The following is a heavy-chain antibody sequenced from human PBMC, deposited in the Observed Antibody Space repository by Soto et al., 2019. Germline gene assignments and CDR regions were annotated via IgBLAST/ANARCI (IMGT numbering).Heavy chain of an antibody. J-gene: IGHJ4*02. CDR1: GFTFSSYA. CDR2: ISGSGGST. V-gene: IGHV3-23*01. Sequence: EVQLLESGGGLVQPGGSLRLSCAASGFTFSSYAMSWVRQAPGKGLEWVSAISGSGGSTYYADSVKGRFTISRDNSKNTLYLQMNSLRAEDTAVYYCAKDRTSSGWYGPRSADYWGQGTLVTVSS. CDR3: AKDRTSSGWYGPRSADY. D-gene: IGHD6-19*01.